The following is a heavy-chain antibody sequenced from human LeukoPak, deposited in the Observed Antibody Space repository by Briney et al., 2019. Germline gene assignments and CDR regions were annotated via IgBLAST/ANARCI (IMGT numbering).Heavy chain of an antibody. J-gene: IGHJ4*02. CDR3: AKGGDYALDY. Sequence: PGGSLRLSCAASGFSLSSYAMGWVRQAPGKGLDWLAFIQYDGRNKYYADSVKGRFTMSRDNSKNTLTMFLQMNSLRVEDTAVYYCAKGGDYALDYWGQGTLVTVSS. CDR1: GFSLSSYA. D-gene: IGHD4-17*01. CDR2: IQYDGRNK. V-gene: IGHV3-30*02.